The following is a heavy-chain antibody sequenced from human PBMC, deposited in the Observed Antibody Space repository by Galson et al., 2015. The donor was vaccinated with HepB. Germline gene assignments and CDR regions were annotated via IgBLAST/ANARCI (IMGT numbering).Heavy chain of an antibody. Sequence: SLRLSCAASGFTFSSYAMHWVRQAPGKGLEWVAVISDDGSNKYYADSVKGRFTISRDNSKNTLYLQMNSLRAEDTAVYYCARSCVRGGYRYTSFFAYWGQGSLVTVSS. CDR1: GFTFSSYA. J-gene: IGHJ4*02. CDR2: ISDDGSNK. CDR3: ARSCVRGGYRYTSFFAY. V-gene: IGHV3-30-3*01. D-gene: IGHD3-16*02.